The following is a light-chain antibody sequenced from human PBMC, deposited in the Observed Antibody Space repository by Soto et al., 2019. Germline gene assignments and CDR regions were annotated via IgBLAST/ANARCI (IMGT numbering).Light chain of an antibody. CDR3: QQYNNWPLT. CDR2: GAS. J-gene: IGKJ4*01. Sequence: EIVITQSPVTLSVSPGERATLSCRASQSVSDNLAWYQQKPGQAPRLLFYGASTRATDIPVRLSGSGSGTEFTLTISSXQSEDFAVYYCQQYNNWPLTFGGGTKVDIK. CDR1: QSVSDN. V-gene: IGKV3D-15*01.